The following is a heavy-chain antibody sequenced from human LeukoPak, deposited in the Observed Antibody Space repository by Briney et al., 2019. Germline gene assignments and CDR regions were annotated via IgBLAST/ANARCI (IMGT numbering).Heavy chain of an antibody. V-gene: IGHV1-69*01. D-gene: IGHD6-6*01. CDR2: IIPIFDTA. J-gene: IGHJ4*02. Sequence: ASVKVSCKASGGTFSSYAINWVRQAPGQGLEWMGGIIPIFDTANYAQKFQGRVTITADESTSTAYMELSSLRSEDTAVYYCARDTKRIAAFDYWGQGTLVTVSS. CDR1: GGTFSSYA. CDR3: ARDTKRIAAFDY.